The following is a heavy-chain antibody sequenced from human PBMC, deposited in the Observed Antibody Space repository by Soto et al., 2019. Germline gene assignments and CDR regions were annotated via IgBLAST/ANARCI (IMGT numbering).Heavy chain of an antibody. D-gene: IGHD6-13*01. Sequence: QVQLQESGPGLVKPSETLSLTCTVSGGSISSYYWSWIRQPPGKGLEWIGYIYYSGSTNYNPSLKSRVTISGDTSKTQFSRKLSSVTAADTAVYYCARHEAAAGRYYYGMDVWGQGTTVTVSS. CDR1: GGSISSYY. CDR3: ARHEAAAGRYYYGMDV. CDR2: IYYSGST. J-gene: IGHJ6*02. V-gene: IGHV4-59*08.